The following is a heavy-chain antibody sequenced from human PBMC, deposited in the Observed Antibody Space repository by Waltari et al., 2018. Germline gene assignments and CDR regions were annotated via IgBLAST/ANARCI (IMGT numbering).Heavy chain of an antibody. CDR1: GYSFTIHW. J-gene: IGHJ3*02. CDR3: ASATNGSPTIAFDI. CDR2: IYPGDSDT. Sequence: EVQLVQSGAEVKKPGESLKISCTGSGYSFTIHWIVWVRTRPGKGLEWMGIIYPGDSDTRYSPSFQGQVTISADKSISTAYLQWSSLKASDTAMYYCASATNGSPTIAFDIWGQGTMVTVSS. D-gene: IGHD1-26*01. V-gene: IGHV5-51*03.